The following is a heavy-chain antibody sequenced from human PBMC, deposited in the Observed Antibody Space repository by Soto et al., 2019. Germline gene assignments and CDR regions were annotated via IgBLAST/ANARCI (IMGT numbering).Heavy chain of an antibody. V-gene: IGHV3-33*01. J-gene: IGHJ4*02. CDR2: IGYDGSNK. CDR1: GFTFSSYG. D-gene: IGHD2-21*02. CDR3: ARGRNTASYYFDY. Sequence: QVQLVESGGGVVQPGRSLRLSCAASGFTFSSYGMHWVRQAPGKGLEWVAVIGYDGSNKYYADSVKGRFTISRDNSKKTLDLHMNSVTDEETAVYYCARGRNTASYYFDYWGQGTMVTVSS.